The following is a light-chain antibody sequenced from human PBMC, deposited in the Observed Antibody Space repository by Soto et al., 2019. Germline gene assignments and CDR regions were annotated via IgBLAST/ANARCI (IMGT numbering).Light chain of an antibody. J-gene: IGLJ1*01. CDR3: NSYTSNSALDV. CDR2: SNN. Sequence: QSVLTQPPSASGTPGQRVTISCSGSSSNIGSNTVNWYQQLPGTAPKLLIYSNNQRPSGVPDRFSGSKSGTSASLAISGLQSEDEADYYCNSYTSNSALDVFGTGTKVTV. V-gene: IGLV1-44*01. CDR1: SSNIGSNT.